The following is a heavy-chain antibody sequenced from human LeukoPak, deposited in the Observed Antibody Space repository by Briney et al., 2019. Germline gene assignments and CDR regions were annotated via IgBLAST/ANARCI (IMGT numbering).Heavy chain of an antibody. CDR3: ARDIKRGYSYGYDY. D-gene: IGHD5-18*01. CDR2: INPNSGGT. V-gene: IGHV1-2*02. J-gene: IGHJ4*02. CDR1: GYTFTGYY. Sequence: GASVKVSCKASGYTFTGYYMHWVRQAPGQGLEWMGWINPNSGGTNYAQKFQGRVTMTRDTSISTAYMELSRLRSDDTAVYYCARDIKRGYSYGYDYWGQGTLVTVSS.